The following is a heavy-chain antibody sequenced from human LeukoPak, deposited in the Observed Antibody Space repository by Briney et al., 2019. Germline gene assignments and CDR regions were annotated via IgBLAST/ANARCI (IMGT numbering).Heavy chain of an antibody. CDR1: GGSISSYY. V-gene: IGHV4-4*07. Sequence: NPSETLSLTCTVSGGSISSYYWSWIRQPAGKGLEWIGRIYTSGSTNYNPSLKSRVTMSVDTSKNQFSLKLSSVTAADTAVYYCARGRVRAAAYYGMDVWGQGTTVTVSS. J-gene: IGHJ6*02. CDR3: ARGRVRAAAYYGMDV. CDR2: IYTSGST. D-gene: IGHD6-25*01.